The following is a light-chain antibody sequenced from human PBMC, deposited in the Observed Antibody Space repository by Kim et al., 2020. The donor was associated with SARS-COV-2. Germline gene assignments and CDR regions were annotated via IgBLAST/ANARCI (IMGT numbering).Light chain of an antibody. V-gene: IGKV1-39*01. CDR2: AAS. CDR3: RLSRTSPLLS. CDR1: QSINTY. Sequence: DIQMTQSPSSLAASVGDRVTIICRASQSINTYLNWYQQKPDKAPKLLIYAASTLQSGVPSRFSGSGSGTDFTLTISSLQPEDFATYHCRLSRTSPLLSFRGGTK. J-gene: IGKJ4*01.